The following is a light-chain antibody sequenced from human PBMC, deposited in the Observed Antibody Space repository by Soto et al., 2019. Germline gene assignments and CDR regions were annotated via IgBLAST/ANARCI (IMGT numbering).Light chain of an antibody. J-gene: IGLJ1*01. CDR1: SSDVGAYNY. CDR3: SSYAGSTPYV. V-gene: IGLV2-8*01. Sequence: SALPQPPSASGSPGQSVTISCTGTSSDVGAYNYVSWYQQHPGKAPKLMIYGVSERPSGVPDRFSGSKSGNTASLTVSGLQAEDEADYYCSSYAGSTPYVFGTGTKVTVL. CDR2: GVS.